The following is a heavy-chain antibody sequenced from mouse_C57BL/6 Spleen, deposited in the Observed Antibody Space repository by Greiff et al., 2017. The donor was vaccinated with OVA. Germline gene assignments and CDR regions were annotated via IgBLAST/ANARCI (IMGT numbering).Heavy chain of an antibody. CDR3: AREGENAMDY. J-gene: IGHJ4*01. V-gene: IGHV1-52*01. Sequence: VQLQQPGAELVRPGSSVNLSCKASGYTFTSYWMHWVKQRPIQGLEWIGNIDPSDSETHYNQKFKDKATLTVDKSSSTAYMQLSSLTSEDSAVYYCAREGENAMDYWGQGTSVTVSS. CDR1: GYTFTSYW. CDR2: IDPSDSET.